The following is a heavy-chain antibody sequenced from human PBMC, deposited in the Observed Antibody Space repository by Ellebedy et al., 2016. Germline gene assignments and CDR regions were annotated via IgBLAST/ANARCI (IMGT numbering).Heavy chain of an antibody. Sequence: GGSLRLSCAASGFTFSNYGMHWVRQAPGKGLEWVAVISYDGSNRYYADSVKGRLTISRDNSKNTLYLQMNSLRVEDTALYYCARGYSSGTYWYYFDYWGQGILVTVSS. CDR3: ARGYSSGTYWYYFDY. V-gene: IGHV3-30*03. CDR2: ISYDGSNR. J-gene: IGHJ4*02. D-gene: IGHD6-19*01. CDR1: GFTFSNYG.